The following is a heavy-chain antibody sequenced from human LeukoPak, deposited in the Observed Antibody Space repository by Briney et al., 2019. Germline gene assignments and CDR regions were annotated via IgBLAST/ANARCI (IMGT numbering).Heavy chain of an antibody. Sequence: PGRSLRLSCAASGFTFSSYGMHWVRQAPGKGLEWVAVIWYDGSNKYYADSVKGRFTISRDNSKNTLYLQMNSLRAEDTAVYYCARDGGTANKYYYYMDVWGKGTTVTVSS. J-gene: IGHJ6*03. D-gene: IGHD6-13*01. CDR1: GFTFSSYG. V-gene: IGHV3-33*01. CDR2: IWYDGSNK. CDR3: ARDGGTANKYYYYMDV.